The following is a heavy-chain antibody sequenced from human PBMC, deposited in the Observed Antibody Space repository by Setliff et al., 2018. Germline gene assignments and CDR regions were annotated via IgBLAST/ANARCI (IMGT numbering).Heavy chain of an antibody. D-gene: IGHD3-10*01. CDR2: IWDDGVKK. J-gene: IGHJ6*03. CDR3: ARVWFGNMDV. Sequence: PGGSLRLSCAASGFTFSTYRMHWVRQAPGKGLEWAAVIWDDGVKKYHADSVKGRFTISRDNSKNTLYLQMNSLRAEDTAVYYCARVWFGNMDVWGKGTTVTVSS. CDR1: GFTFSTYR. V-gene: IGHV3-33*08.